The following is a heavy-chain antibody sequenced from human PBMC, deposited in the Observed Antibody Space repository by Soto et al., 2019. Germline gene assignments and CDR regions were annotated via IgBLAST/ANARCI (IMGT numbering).Heavy chain of an antibody. J-gene: IGHJ5*02. CDR3: VRRQGPTTVTAWGWFDP. V-gene: IGHV1-18*04. D-gene: IGHD4-17*01. CDR2: ISAYNGNT. CDR1: GYTFTSYG. Sequence: QVQLVQSGAEVKKPGASVKVSCKASGYTFTSYGISWVRQAPGQGLEWMGWISAYNGNTNYAQKLQGRVTMTTDTATSTAYMELRSLRSDDTAVYYCVRRQGPTTVTAWGWFDPWGQGTLVTVS.